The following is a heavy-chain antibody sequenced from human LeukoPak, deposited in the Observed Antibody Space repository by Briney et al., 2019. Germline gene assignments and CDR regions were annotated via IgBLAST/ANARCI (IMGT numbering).Heavy chain of an antibody. CDR1: GGSFSGYY. J-gene: IGHJ4*02. D-gene: IGHD6-25*01. V-gene: IGHV4-34*01. Sequence: SETLSLTCAVNGGSFSGYYWSWIRQPPGKGLEWIGEINHSGSTNYNPSLKSRVPISVDTSKNQFSLKLSSVTAADTAVYYCARTKAAGPKTTDYWGQGTLVTVSS. CDR2: INHSGST. CDR3: ARTKAAGPKTTDY.